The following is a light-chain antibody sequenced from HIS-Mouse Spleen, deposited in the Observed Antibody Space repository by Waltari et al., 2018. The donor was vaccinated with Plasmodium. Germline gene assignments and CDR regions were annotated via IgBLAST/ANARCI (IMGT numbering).Light chain of an antibody. CDR2: EVS. V-gene: IGLV2-8*01. CDR3: SSYAGSNNLL. CDR1: SSDVGGYNY. J-gene: IGLJ2*01. Sequence: QSALTQPPSASGSPGQSVTISCTGTSSDVGGYNYVSWYQQHPGKAPKRMIYEVSKRPSWVPDRFSCAKSGNTASLTGSGLQAEDEADYYCSSYAGSNNLLFGGGTKLTVL.